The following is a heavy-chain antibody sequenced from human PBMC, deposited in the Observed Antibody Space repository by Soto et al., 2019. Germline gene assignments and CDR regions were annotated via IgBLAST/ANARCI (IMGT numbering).Heavy chain of an antibody. CDR2: IYYSGST. CDR3: ARYHYYDSSGYQNYGMDV. J-gene: IGHJ6*02. V-gene: IGHV4-59*01. Sequence: PSETLSLTCTVSGGSISSYYWSWIRQPPGKGLEWIGYIYYSGSTNYNPSLKSRVTISVDTSKNQFSLKLSSVTAADTAVYYCARYHYYDSSGYQNYGMDVWGQGTTVTVS. D-gene: IGHD3-22*01. CDR1: GGSISSYY.